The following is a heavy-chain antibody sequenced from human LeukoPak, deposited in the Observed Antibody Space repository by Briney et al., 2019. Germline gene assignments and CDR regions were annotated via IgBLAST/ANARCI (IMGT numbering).Heavy chain of an antibody. CDR1: GFTFSSYA. CDR2: ISGSGGST. D-gene: IGHD6-6*01. CDR3: APHPPPLIGGAARSRHEFFDY. J-gene: IGHJ4*02. Sequence: PGGSLRLSCAASGFTFSSYAMSWVRQAPGKGLEWVSAISGSGGSTYYADSVKGRFTISRDNSKNTLYLQMNSLRAEDTAVYYCAPHPPPLIGGAARSRHEFFDYWGQGTLVTVSS. V-gene: IGHV3-23*01.